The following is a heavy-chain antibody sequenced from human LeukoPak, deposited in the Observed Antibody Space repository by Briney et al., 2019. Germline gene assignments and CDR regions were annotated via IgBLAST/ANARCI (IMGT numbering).Heavy chain of an antibody. CDR1: GFTFSSYF. D-gene: IGHD2-2*01. V-gene: IGHV3-23*01. J-gene: IGHJ5*02. CDR2: ISRSGDST. Sequence: GGSLRLSCAASGFTFSSYFRTWVRQAPGKGLEWVSTISRSGDSTYYEDSVKGRFTISRDNSKNTLYLQMNSLRAEDTAVYYCAKGGDTSCHGCWFDPWGQGTLVTVSS. CDR3: AKGGDTSCHGCWFDP.